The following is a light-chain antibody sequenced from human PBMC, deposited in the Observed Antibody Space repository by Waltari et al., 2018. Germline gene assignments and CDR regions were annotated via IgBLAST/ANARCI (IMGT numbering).Light chain of an antibody. J-gene: IGLJ2*01. CDR1: TSDVGGYDC. CDR3: NSYAGSNSVV. Sequence: QSALTQPPSASGSPGQSVTISCTGTTSDVGGYDCVSWYPQHPGKAPKLMIYEVNKRPSGVPDRFSGSKSGNMAYLTVSGLQAEDEAHYYCNSYAGSNSVVFGGGTKLTVL. V-gene: IGLV2-8*01. CDR2: EVN.